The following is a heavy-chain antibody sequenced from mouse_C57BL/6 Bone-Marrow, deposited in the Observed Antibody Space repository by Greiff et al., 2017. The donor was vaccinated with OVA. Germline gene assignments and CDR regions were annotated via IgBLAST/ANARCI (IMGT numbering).Heavy chain of an antibody. Sequence: QVKLQESGAELVRPGASVTLSCKASGYTFTDYEMHWVKQTPVHGLEWIGAIDPETGGTAYNQKFKGKAILTADKSSSTAYMELRSLTSEDSAVYYCTTLLTGYWGQGTTLTVSS. J-gene: IGHJ2*01. D-gene: IGHD4-1*01. CDR2: IDPETGGT. CDR3: TTLLTGY. V-gene: IGHV1-15*01. CDR1: GYTFTDYE.